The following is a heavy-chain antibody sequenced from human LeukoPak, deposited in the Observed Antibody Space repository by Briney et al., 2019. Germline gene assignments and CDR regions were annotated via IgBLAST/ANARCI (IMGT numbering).Heavy chain of an antibody. Sequence: GASVNVSCKASGYTFTSYGISWVRQAPGQGLEWMGRISAYTVNTNYSQKFQGGVTMTTDTSTSPAYMELRTLSSADTAVYYCAREHWADSGNHRPFDYWGQGTLVTVSS. J-gene: IGHJ4*02. CDR3: AREHWADSGNHRPFDY. CDR1: GYTFTSYG. D-gene: IGHD1-26*01. V-gene: IGHV1-18*01. CDR2: ISAYTVNT.